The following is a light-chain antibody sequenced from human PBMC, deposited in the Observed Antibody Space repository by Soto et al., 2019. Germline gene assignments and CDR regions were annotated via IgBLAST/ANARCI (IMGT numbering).Light chain of an antibody. CDR1: QSVSSS. J-gene: IGKJ1*01. CDR2: DAS. CDR3: QQYGSSPWT. Sequence: EIVLTQSPATLSLSPGERATLSCRASQSVSSSLAWYQQKPGQAPRILIYDASNRATGIPARFSGSGSGTDFTLTISRLEPEDFAVYYCQQYGSSPWTLGQGTKVDI. V-gene: IGKV3-20*01.